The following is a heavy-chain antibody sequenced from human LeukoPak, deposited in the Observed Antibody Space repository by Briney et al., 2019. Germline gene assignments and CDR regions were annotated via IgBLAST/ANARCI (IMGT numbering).Heavy chain of an antibody. CDR1: GFTFSSYA. CDR3: AKDLPTPYTYYYDSSGPYSY. V-gene: IGHV3-23*01. D-gene: IGHD3-22*01. Sequence: PGGSLRLSCAASGFTFSSYAMSWVRQTPGKGLEWVSAISGSGGSTYYADSVKGRFTISRDNSKNTLYLQMNSLRAEDTAVYYCAKDLPTPYTYYYDSSGPYSYWGQGTLVTVSS. CDR2: ISGSGGST. J-gene: IGHJ4*02.